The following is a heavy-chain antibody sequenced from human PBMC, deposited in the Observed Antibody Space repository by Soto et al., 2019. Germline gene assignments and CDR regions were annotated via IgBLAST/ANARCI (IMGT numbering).Heavy chain of an antibody. CDR1: GYTLTELS. D-gene: IGHD5-18*01. V-gene: IGHV1-24*01. CDR2: FDPEDGET. Sequence: GASVKFSCKVSGYTLTELSMHWVRQAPGKGLEWMGGFDPEDGETIYAQKFQGRVTMTEDTSTDTAYMELSSLRSEDTAVYYCATKVDTAMVTDYDYWGQGTLVTVSS. CDR3: ATKVDTAMVTDYDY. J-gene: IGHJ4*02.